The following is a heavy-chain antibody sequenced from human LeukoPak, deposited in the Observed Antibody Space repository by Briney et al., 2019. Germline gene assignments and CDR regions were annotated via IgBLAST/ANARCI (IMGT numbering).Heavy chain of an antibody. J-gene: IGHJ4*02. Sequence: PGRSLRLSCAASGFTFSSYAMHWVRQAPGKGLEWVANIKQDGSEKYYVDSVKGRFTISRDNAKNSLYLQMNSLRAEDTAVYFCARGQTTVTNWGQGTLVTVSS. CDR2: IKQDGSEK. CDR1: GFTFSSYA. CDR3: ARGQTTVTN. D-gene: IGHD4-17*01. V-gene: IGHV3-7*03.